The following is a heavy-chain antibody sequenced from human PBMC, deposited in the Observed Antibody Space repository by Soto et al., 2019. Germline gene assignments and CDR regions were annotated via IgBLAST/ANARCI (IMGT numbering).Heavy chain of an antibody. CDR1: GRSMSSNY. CDR3: ASYGGAFYFDS. CDR2: VFYGGT. V-gene: IGHV4-59*01. D-gene: IGHD3-16*01. J-gene: IGHJ4*02. Sequence: PSETLSLTCSVSGRSMSSNYWSWIRQSPDKGLEWLGYVFYGGTYYNPSPEGRSTMSVETSKSQFSLKLTSVTAADTAVYYCASYGGAFYFDSWGQGLLVTVSS.